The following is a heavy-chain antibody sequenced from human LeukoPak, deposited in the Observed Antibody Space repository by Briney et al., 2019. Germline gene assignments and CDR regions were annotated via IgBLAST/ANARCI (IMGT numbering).Heavy chain of an antibody. CDR2: INDSGDST. J-gene: IGHJ5*02. D-gene: IGHD2-2*01. V-gene: IGHV3-23*01. CDR1: GFTFSSYA. CDR3: ATAYCTSTSCPT. Sequence: PGGSLRLSCAASGFTFSSYAMSWVRQAPGEGLEWVSSINDSGDSTYYADSLKGRFTISRDNSKNTLYLLMNNLRAEDTAIFYCATAYCTSTSCPTWGQGTLVTVSS.